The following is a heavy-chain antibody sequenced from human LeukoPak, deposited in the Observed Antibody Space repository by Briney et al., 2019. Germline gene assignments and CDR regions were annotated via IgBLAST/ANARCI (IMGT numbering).Heavy chain of an antibody. D-gene: IGHD3-22*01. CDR1: GGSFSGYY. CDR3: ATNTMMRPDNFDY. V-gene: IGHV4-34*01. J-gene: IGHJ4*02. CDR2: INHSGST. Sequence: PSETLSLTCAVYGGSFSGYYWSWIRQPPGKGLEWIGEINHSGSTNYNPSLKSRVTISVDTSKNQFSLKLSSVTAADTAVYYCATNTMMRPDNFDYWGQGTLVTVSS.